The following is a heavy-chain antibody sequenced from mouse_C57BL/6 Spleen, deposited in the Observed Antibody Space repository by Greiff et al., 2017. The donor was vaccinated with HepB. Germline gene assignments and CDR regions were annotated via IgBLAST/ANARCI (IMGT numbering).Heavy chain of an antibody. Sequence: VQLQQSGAELVKPGASVKISCKASGYAFSSYWMNWVKQRPGKGLEWIGQIYPGDGDTNYNGKFKGKATLTADKSSSTAYRQLSSLTSEDSAVYFCARWAFITTVVATGGYFDYWGQGTTLTVSS. J-gene: IGHJ2*01. CDR1: GYAFSSYW. D-gene: IGHD1-1*01. CDR2: IYPGDGDT. V-gene: IGHV1-80*01. CDR3: ARWAFITTVVATGGYFDY.